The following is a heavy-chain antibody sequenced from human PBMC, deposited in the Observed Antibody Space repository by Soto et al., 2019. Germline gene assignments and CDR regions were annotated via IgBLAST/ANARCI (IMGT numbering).Heavy chain of an antibody. CDR1: GYSFSSYS. V-gene: IGHV1-69*08. Sequence: QVQLVQSGAEVKKPGSSVKVSCKAYGYSFSSYSIDWLRQGPGQGLEWMGRIIPMVDLTNYAEKFQGRLGITADKSTNTVYMELSRLTPDDSDIYFCAREGAGKPLDFWGQGSLVTVSS. J-gene: IGHJ4*02. CDR2: IIPMVDLT. D-gene: IGHD1-26*01. CDR3: AREGAGKPLDF.